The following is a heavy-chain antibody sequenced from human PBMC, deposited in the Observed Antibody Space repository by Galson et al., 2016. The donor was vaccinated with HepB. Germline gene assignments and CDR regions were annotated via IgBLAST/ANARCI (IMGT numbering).Heavy chain of an antibody. J-gene: IGHJ4*02. CDR2: IYGGDSAT. CDR3: ARRRFGSSSDYFDY. D-gene: IGHD6-6*01. V-gene: IGHV5-51*01. Sequence: KISCKGSGYRFTSYWIAWVRQMPGKGLEWMGIIYGGDSATRYSPSFQGQVTISADKSINTAYLQWSSLKASDTAVYYCARRRFGSSSDYFDYWGQGTLVTVSS. CDR1: GYRFTSYW.